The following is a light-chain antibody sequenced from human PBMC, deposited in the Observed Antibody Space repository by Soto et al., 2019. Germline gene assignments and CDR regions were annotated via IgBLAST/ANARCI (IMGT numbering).Light chain of an antibody. V-gene: IGKV1-39*01. CDR2: AAS. Sequence: DIQMTHSPSTLSGSVGDRVTITCLASQTISSWLAWYQQKPGKAPKSLIYAASTLQSGTPSRFSGSGSGTDFTLTISSLQPDDFGTYYCLQSENAPHTFGQGTKVDI. CDR3: LQSENAPHT. CDR1: QTISSW. J-gene: IGKJ2*01.